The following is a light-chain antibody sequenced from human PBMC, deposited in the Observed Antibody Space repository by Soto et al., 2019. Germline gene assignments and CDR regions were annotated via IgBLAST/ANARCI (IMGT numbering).Light chain of an antibody. CDR1: QSVSSD. CDR2: DAS. J-gene: IGKJ4*01. CDR3: QQRSNWPPLT. Sequence: EIVLTQSPATLSLSPGERATFSCRASQSVSSDLVWYQHKPGQAPRLLIYDASNRATGIPARFSGSGSGTDFTLTISSLEPEDFAVYYCQQRSNWPPLTFDGGTKVEIK. V-gene: IGKV3-11*01.